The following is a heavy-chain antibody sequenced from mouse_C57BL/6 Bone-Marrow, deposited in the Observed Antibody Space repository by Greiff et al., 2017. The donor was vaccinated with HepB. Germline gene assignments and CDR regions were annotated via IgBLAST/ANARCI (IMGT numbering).Heavy chain of an antibody. CDR1: GFTFSDYY. CDR3: ARDSYDGPYFDY. J-gene: IGHJ2*01. D-gene: IGHD2-3*01. Sequence: EVKVVESEGGLVQPGSSMKLSCTASGFTFSDYYMAWVRQVPEKGLEWVANINYDGSSTYYLDSLKSRFIISRDNAKNILYLQMSSLKSEDTATYYCARDSYDGPYFDYWGQGTTLTVSS. V-gene: IGHV5-16*01. CDR2: INYDGSST.